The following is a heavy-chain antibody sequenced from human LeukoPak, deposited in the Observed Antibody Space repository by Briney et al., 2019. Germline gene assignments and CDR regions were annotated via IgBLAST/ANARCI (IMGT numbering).Heavy chain of an antibody. V-gene: IGHV1-2*02. CDR3: ARGVEYSSSNPYYFDY. Sequence: ASVKVSCEASGYTFTGYYMHWVRQAPGQGLEWMGWINPNSGGTNYAQKFQGRVTMTRDTSISTAYMELSRLRSDDTAVYYCARGVEYSSSNPYYFDYWGRGTLVTVSS. D-gene: IGHD6-13*01. CDR2: INPNSGGT. J-gene: IGHJ4*02. CDR1: GYTFTGYY.